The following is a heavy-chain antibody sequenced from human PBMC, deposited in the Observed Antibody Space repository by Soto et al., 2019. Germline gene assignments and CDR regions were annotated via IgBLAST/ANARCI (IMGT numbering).Heavy chain of an antibody. D-gene: IGHD6-13*01. CDR1: GGSFSGYY. CDR3: ARTYSSSWSPFEY. Sequence: QVQLQQWGAGLLKPSETLSLTCAVYGGSFSGYYWSWIRQPPGKGLEWIGEINHSGSTNYNPSLKXRIXISVDTSKNQFSLKLSSVTAADTAVYYCARTYSSSWSPFEYWGQGTLVTVSS. J-gene: IGHJ4*02. CDR2: INHSGST. V-gene: IGHV4-34*01.